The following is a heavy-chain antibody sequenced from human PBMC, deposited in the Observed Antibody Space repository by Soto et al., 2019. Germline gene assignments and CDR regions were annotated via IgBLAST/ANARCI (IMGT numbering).Heavy chain of an antibody. CDR1: GFTFSSYA. CDR2: ISYDGSNK. Sequence: GGSLRLSCAASGFTFSSYAMHWVRQASGKGLEWVAVISYDGSNKYYADSVKGRFTISRDNSKNTLYLQMNSLRAEDTAVYYCARDYGFGVFWSGGFDYWGQGTLVTVSS. V-gene: IGHV3-30-3*01. CDR3: ARDYGFGVFWSGGFDY. D-gene: IGHD3-3*01. J-gene: IGHJ4*02.